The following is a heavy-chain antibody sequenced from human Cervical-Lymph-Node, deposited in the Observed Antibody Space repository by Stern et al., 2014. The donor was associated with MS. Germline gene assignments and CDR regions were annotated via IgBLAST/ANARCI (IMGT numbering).Heavy chain of an antibody. CDR3: ATHRGRVTYYYGMDV. V-gene: IGHV1-24*01. CDR1: GYTLSEIS. CDR2: VDPEHGET. D-gene: IGHD2-21*02. Sequence: VQLVESGAEVKTPGASVKVSCKVSGYTLSEISMHWVRQAPGKGLEWMGGVDPEHGETRYAQKFQGRVPMAEDRSTDSAYMELSSLRSEDTAVYYCATHRGRVTYYYGMDVWGQGTTVTVSS. J-gene: IGHJ6*02.